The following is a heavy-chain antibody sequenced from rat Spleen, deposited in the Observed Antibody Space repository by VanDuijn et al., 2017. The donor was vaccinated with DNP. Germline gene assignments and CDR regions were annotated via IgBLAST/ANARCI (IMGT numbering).Heavy chain of an antibody. D-gene: IGHD1-7*01. Sequence: EVRLQESGPGLVQPSQSLSLTCSVTGYSITSNYWAWIRKFPGNKMEWIGHISYSGRTDYNPSLKSRISITRDTSRNHFFLHLISVTTEDTATYYCARWTRYFDYWGQGVMFTVSS. CDR1: GYSITSNY. CDR3: ARWTRYFDY. CDR2: ISYSGRT. J-gene: IGHJ2*01. V-gene: IGHV3-1*01.